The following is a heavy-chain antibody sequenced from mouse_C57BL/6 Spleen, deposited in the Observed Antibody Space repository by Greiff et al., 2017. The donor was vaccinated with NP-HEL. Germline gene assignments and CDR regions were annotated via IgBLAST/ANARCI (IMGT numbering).Heavy chain of an antibody. Sequence: QVQLQQSGPGLVQPSQSLSITCTVSGFSFTSYGVHWVRQSPGKGLEWLGVIWSGGSTDYNAAFISRLSISKDNSKSQVFFKMNSLQADDTAIYYCATYYGSRRNYYAMDYWGQGTSVTVSS. D-gene: IGHD1-1*01. J-gene: IGHJ4*01. CDR3: ATYYGSRRNYYAMDY. V-gene: IGHV2-2*01. CDR2: IWSGGST. CDR1: GFSFTSYG.